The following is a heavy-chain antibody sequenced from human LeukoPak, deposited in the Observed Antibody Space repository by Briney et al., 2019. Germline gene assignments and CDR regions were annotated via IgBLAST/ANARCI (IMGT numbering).Heavy chain of an antibody. CDR3: ARGLYYDFWSGYYTDFDY. V-gene: IGHV3-48*04. D-gene: IGHD3-3*01. J-gene: IGHJ4*02. CDR1: GFTFSSYS. Sequence: GGSLRLSCAASGFTFSSYSMNWVRQAPGKGLEWVSYISSSSSTIYYADSVKGRFTISRDNAKNSLYLQMNSLRAEDTAVYYCARGLYYDFWSGYYTDFDYWGQGTLVTVSS. CDR2: ISSSSSTI.